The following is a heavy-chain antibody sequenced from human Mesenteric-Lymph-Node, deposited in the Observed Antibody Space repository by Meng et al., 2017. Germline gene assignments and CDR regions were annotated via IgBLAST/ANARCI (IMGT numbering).Heavy chain of an antibody. CDR2: IHPNSGGT. Sequence: ASVKVSCKASGYTFTGYYMHWVRQAPGQGLEWMGWIHPNSGGTNYEQKFQGRVTMTRDTSISTAYMELSRLRSDDAAVYYCATLACSGGDCLIRGRENWFDPWGQGTLVTVSS. CDR3: ATLACSGGDCLIRGRENWFDP. V-gene: IGHV1-2*02. J-gene: IGHJ5*02. D-gene: IGHD2-21*02. CDR1: GYTFTGYY.